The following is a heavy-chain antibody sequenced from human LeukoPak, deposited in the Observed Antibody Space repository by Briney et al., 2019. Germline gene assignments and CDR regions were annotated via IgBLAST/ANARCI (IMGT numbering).Heavy chain of an antibody. CDR3: ARSVAGTSPFDY. Sequence: KPSETLSLTCTVSGCSISSSSYYWGWIRQPPGKGLEWIGSIYYSGSTYYTPSIKRRVTISVDTSKNQFSLKLSSVTAADTAVYYCARSVAGTSPFDYWGQGTLVTVSS. V-gene: IGHV4-39*01. D-gene: IGHD6-19*01. CDR2: IYYSGST. J-gene: IGHJ4*02. CDR1: GCSISSSSYY.